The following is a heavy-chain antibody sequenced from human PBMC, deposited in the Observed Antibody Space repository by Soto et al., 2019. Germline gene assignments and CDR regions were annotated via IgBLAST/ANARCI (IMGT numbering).Heavy chain of an antibody. CDR3: ARDIVVVVAATLLGMDV. CDR2: ISSSSSYI. J-gene: IGHJ6*02. V-gene: IGHV3-21*01. CDR1: GFTFSSYS. Sequence: PGGSLRLSCAASGFTFSSYSMNWVRHAPGKGLEWVSSISSSSSYIYYADSVKGRFTISRDNAKNSLYLQMNSLRAEDTAVYYCARDIVVVVAATLLGMDVWGQGTTVTVSS. D-gene: IGHD2-15*01.